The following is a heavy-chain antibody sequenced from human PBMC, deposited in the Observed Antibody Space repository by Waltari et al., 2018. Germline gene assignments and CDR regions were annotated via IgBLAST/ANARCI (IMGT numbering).Heavy chain of an antibody. D-gene: IGHD6-19*01. V-gene: IGHV3-23*01. Sequence: EVQLLESGGGLVQPGGSLRLSCAASGFTFSSYAMSWVRQAHGKGLEWVSAISGSGGSTYYADSVKGRFTISRDNSKNTLYLQMNSLRAEDTAVYYCAKALNSSGWYRVAIGYWGQGTLVNVSS. CDR1: GFTFSSYA. CDR2: ISGSGGST. CDR3: AKALNSSGWYRVAIGY. J-gene: IGHJ4*02.